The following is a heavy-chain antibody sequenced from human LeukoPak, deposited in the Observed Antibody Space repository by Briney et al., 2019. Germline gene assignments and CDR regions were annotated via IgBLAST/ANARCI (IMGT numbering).Heavy chain of an antibody. CDR2: ISPGDSGP. D-gene: IGHD1-26*01. Sequence: GESLKISCKVSGYSFTSYCIGWVRQMPGKGLEWVGIISPGDSGPTYSPSFQGQVTISVDKSINTAYLQWSSLQASDTAMYYCGMSGDRVPLQDDVFDVWGQGTMVTVST. J-gene: IGHJ3*01. V-gene: IGHV5-51*01. CDR1: GYSFTSYC. CDR3: GMSGDRVPLQDDVFDV.